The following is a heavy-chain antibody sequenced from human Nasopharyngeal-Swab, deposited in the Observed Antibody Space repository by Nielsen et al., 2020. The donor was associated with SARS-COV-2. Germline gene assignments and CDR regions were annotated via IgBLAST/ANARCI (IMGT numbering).Heavy chain of an antibody. CDR2: IYYSGGT. CDR3: ARGTPSVYYYMDV. J-gene: IGHJ6*03. CDR1: GGSISSDY. Sequence: SETLSLTCTVSGGSISSDYWSWIRQPPGKGLEWIGYIYYSGGTTYNPSLKSRVTISVDRSKIHLSLKLTSVTAADTAVYYCARGTPSVYYYMDVWGKGTTVTVSS. D-gene: IGHD4-23*01. V-gene: IGHV4-59*01.